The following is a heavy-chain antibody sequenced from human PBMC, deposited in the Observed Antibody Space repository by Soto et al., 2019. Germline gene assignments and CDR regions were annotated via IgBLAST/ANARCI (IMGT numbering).Heavy chain of an antibody. V-gene: IGHV3-33*01. CDR2: IWSDGGNK. J-gene: IGHJ6*02. D-gene: IGHD6-13*01. Sequence: QVNLVESGGGVVQPGGSLRLSCAASGFRFRNHAMNWVSQAPGKGLEWLAQIWSDGGNKYYAESVRGRFTISRDNSKNTAFLQTNGLRVEDTAVYYCARDGQQMTPYAMDVWGQGTTVTVSS. CDR3: ARDGQQMTPYAMDV. CDR1: GFRFRNHA.